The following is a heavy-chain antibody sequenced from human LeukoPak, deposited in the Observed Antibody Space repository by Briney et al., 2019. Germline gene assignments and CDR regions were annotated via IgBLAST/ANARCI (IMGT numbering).Heavy chain of an antibody. CDR1: GLTFSSYW. D-gene: IGHD1-26*01. Sequence: GGSLRLSCAASGLTFSSYWMQGVSQAPGKGLVWVSRISPDASSTTYADSVKGRFPISRDNAKNTLYLQMNSPRAEDTAVYYCVYSGNYRFDYWGQGTLVTVSS. CDR2: ISPDASST. J-gene: IGHJ4*02. V-gene: IGHV3-74*01. CDR3: VYSGNYRFDY.